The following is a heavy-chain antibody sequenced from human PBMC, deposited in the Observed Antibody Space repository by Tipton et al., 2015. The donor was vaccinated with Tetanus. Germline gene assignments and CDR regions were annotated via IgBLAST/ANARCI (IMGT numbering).Heavy chain of an antibody. CDR1: GDSITSFY. CDR2: IFHSGST. J-gene: IGHJ3*01. D-gene: IGHD2-2*01. Sequence: TLSLTCTVSGDSITSFYWSWIRQPPGKGLEWIGYIFHSGSTNYSPSLKSRVAISMDTSKNQISLKLSSVTAADTAVYYCARRSYCSSSRCFDAFDLWGQGTMFTVSS. CDR3: ARRSYCSSSRCFDAFDL. V-gene: IGHV4-59*01.